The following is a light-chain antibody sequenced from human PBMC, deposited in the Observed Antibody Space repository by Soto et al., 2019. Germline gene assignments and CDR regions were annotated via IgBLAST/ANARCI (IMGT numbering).Light chain of an antibody. Sequence: EIVMTQSPATLSVSPGERATLSCRASQSVSSNLAWYQQKPGQAPRLLIYGASTRATGIPARFSGSGSVTEFIITISSLHSEDFAVYYCKHYINWPFTFGPGIKLDI. CDR3: KHYINWPFT. V-gene: IGKV3-15*01. CDR1: QSVSSN. CDR2: GAS. J-gene: IGKJ3*01.